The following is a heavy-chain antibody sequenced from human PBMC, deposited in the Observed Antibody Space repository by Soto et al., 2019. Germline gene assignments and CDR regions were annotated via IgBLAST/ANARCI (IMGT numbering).Heavy chain of an antibody. J-gene: IGHJ4*02. CDR2: IYRDGST. CDR1: GFTVSTNY. V-gene: IGHV3-66*01. CDR3: ARDSSDYGSGRGVLDY. D-gene: IGHD3-10*01. Sequence: EVQLVESGGGLVRPGGSLRLSCAVSGFTVSTNYMSWVRQAPGKGLESVSIIYRDGSTYYADSVKGRFTTSSDRARNTLYLQLDNLRADDTAVYHCARDSSDYGSGRGVLDYWGPGALVTVSS.